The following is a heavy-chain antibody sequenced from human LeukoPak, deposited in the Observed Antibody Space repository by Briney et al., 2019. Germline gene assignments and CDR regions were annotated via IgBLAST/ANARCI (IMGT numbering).Heavy chain of an antibody. V-gene: IGHV1-46*01. D-gene: IGHD1-26*01. Sequence: GASVKVSCKASGYTFTSYYMHWVRQAPGQGLEWMGIINPSGGSTSYAQKFQGRVTMTRDTSTSTVYMELSSLRSEDTAAYYCARQAGATYYFDYWGQGTLVTVSS. J-gene: IGHJ4*02. CDR3: ARQAGATYYFDY. CDR2: INPSGGST. CDR1: GYTFTSYY.